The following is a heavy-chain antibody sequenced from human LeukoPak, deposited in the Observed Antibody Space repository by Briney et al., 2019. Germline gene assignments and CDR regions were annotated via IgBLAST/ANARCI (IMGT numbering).Heavy chain of an antibody. Sequence: SDTLSLTCTASGASMNNYYWSWIRQSPEKGLEWLGFVFSRGTTNLNPSFKSRLVMSIDTSKNQFSLRLSSVTAADTAVYFCARSWAAKWELPGQFDSWGQGRLVSVSS. D-gene: IGHD1-26*01. V-gene: IGHV4-59*08. CDR2: VFSRGTT. CDR1: GASMNNYY. J-gene: IGHJ4*02. CDR3: ARSWAAKWELPGQFDS.